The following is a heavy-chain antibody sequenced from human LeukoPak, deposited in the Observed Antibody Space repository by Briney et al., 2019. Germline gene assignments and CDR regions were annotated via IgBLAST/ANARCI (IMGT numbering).Heavy chain of an antibody. CDR1: GFTFSSYA. Sequence: PGGSLRLSSAASGFTFSSYAMSWVRQAPGKGLEWVSTINGGGVNTHYADSVGGRFTISRDNSKNTLFLQMNSLRDEDTAVYYCAKDLYSNYGPADYWGQGNLVTVSS. D-gene: IGHD4-11*01. J-gene: IGHJ4*02. V-gene: IGHV3-23*01. CDR2: INGGGVNT. CDR3: AKDLYSNYGPADY.